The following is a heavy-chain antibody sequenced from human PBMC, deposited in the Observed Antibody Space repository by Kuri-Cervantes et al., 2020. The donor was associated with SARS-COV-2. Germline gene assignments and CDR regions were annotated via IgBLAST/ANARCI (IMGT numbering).Heavy chain of an antibody. Sequence: SLKISCAASGFTFDDYAMHWVRQAPGKGLEWVSGISWNSGSIGYADSVKGRFTISRDNSKNTLYLQMNSLRAEDTAVYYCARTYSGSYSDAFDIWGQGTMVTVSS. D-gene: IGHD1-26*01. J-gene: IGHJ3*02. CDR3: ARTYSGSYSDAFDI. CDR1: GFTFDDYA. V-gene: IGHV3-9*01. CDR2: ISWNSGSI.